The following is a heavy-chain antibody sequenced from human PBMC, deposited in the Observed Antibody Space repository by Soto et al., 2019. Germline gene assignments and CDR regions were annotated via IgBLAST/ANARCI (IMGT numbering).Heavy chain of an antibody. CDR2: IYWDDDK. CDR1: GFSLSTSGVG. Sequence: SGPTLVNPTQTLTLTCTFSGFSLSTSGVGVGWIRQPPGKALEWLALIYWDDDKSYSQSLKSRLTSTKDTSKNQVVLTMTNMDPVDKAAYYCAHTTYSSGWYSEYWFDPWGQGTLVTVSS. D-gene: IGHD6-13*01. CDR3: AHTTYSSGWYSEYWFDP. V-gene: IGHV2-5*02. J-gene: IGHJ5*02.